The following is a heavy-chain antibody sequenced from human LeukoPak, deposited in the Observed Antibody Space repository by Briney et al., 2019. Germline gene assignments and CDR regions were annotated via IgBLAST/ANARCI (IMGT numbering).Heavy chain of an antibody. CDR2: ISSNGGST. J-gene: IGHJ4*02. Sequence: TGGSLSLSCAASGFTFSSYAMPWVRQPPGKGLEYVSAISSNGGSTYYANSVKGRFTISRDNSKNTLYLQMGSLRAEDMAVYYCARAPGTGTGDYWGQGTLVTVSS. V-gene: IGHV3-64*01. CDR3: ARAPGTGTGDY. CDR1: GFTFSSYA. D-gene: IGHD3/OR15-3a*01.